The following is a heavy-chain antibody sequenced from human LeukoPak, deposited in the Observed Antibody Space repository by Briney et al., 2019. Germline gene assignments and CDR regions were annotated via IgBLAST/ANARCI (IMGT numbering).Heavy chain of an antibody. J-gene: IGHJ3*01. CDR1: GFTFSSYA. Sequence: GGSLRLSCAASGFTFSSYAMNWVRQAPGKGLEWVSYISSSSSPIYYADSVKGRLTISRDNAKNSLYLQMNSLRAEDTAVYYCARDHHRRLYDSQARDTFDVWGQGTVVTVSS. D-gene: IGHD3-22*01. CDR3: ARDHHRRLYDSQARDTFDV. CDR2: ISSSSSPI. V-gene: IGHV3-48*01.